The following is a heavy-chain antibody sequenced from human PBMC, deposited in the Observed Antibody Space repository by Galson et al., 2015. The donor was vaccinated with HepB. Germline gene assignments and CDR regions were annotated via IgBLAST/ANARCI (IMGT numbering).Heavy chain of an antibody. CDR2: INTNTGNP. Sequence: SVKVSCKASGYTFTSYAMNWVRQAPGQGLEWMGWINTNTGNPTYAQGFTGRFVFSLDTSVSTAYLQISSLKAEDTAVYYCTRDLFDRYDSSAYYPDAFDIWGQGTVVTVSS. V-gene: IGHV7-4-1*02. D-gene: IGHD3-22*01. J-gene: IGHJ3*02. CDR3: TRDLFDRYDSSAYYPDAFDI. CDR1: GYTFTSYA.